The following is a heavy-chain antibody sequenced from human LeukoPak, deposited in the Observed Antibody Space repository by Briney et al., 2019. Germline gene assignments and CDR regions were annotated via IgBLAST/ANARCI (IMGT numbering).Heavy chain of an antibody. J-gene: IGHJ4*02. D-gene: IGHD3-10*01. CDR3: ARLYLVRGVTSYYFDY. CDR1: GYSFTSYW. Sequence: GESLKISCKGSGYSFTSYWIGWVRQMPGKGLDWMGIIYPGDSDTRYSPSFQGQVTISADKSISTAYLQWSSLKASDTAMYYCARLYLVRGVTSYYFDYWGQGTLVTVSS. CDR2: IYPGDSDT. V-gene: IGHV5-51*01.